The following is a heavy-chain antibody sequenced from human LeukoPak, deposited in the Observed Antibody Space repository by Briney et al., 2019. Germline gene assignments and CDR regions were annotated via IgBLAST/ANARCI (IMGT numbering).Heavy chain of an antibody. Sequence: GGSLRLSCAASGFTFSDYYMSWIRQAPGKGLERVSYISSSGSAIYYADSVQGRFTISRDNAKNSLYLQVNSLRAEDTAVYYCARERNSYFDYWGQGTLVTVSS. V-gene: IGHV3-11*01. D-gene: IGHD1-14*01. CDR1: GFTFSDYY. CDR3: ARERNSYFDY. CDR2: ISSSGSAI. J-gene: IGHJ4*02.